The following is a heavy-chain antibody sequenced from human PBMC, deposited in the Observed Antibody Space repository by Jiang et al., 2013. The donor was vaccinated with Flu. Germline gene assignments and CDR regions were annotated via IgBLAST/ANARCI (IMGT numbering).Heavy chain of an antibody. CDR3: ARGSSGSYIDYFDY. Sequence: GLVKPSETLSLTCTVSGGSIRSYYWNWIRQPPGKGLEWIGYIYYSGSTNYNPSLKSRVTISLDTSKNQFSLKLRSVTAADTAVYYCARGSSGSYIDYFDYWGQGTLVTVSS. V-gene: IGHV4-59*01. CDR1: GGSIRSYY. D-gene: IGHD1-26*01. J-gene: IGHJ4*02. CDR2: IYYSGST.